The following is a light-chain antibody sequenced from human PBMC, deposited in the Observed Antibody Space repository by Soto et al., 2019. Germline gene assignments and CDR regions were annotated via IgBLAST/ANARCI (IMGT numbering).Light chain of an antibody. CDR2: DVN. J-gene: IGLJ2*01. Sequence: QSALTQPASMSGSPGQSCTISCPGTSSDIGAYNFVSWYQPHLGTAPKLMLYDVNSRPSGGSNLFAGSKSGNTATRTISGRQAEYEADYYCISGTTCTNMIFGGGTTVTVL. CDR3: ISGTTCTNMI. V-gene: IGLV2-14*03. CDR1: SSDIGAYNF.